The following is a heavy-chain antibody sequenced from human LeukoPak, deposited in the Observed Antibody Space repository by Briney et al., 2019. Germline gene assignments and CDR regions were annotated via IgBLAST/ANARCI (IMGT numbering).Heavy chain of an antibody. D-gene: IGHD1-14*01. V-gene: IGHV4-59*01. CDR3: ARANQRKSATGYYYYYGLDV. J-gene: IGHJ6*02. CDR1: GGSISSYY. Sequence: SETLSLTCTVSGGSISSYYWSWIRQPPGKGLEWIGYIYYSGSTDYNPSLKSRVTISVDTSKNQVSLNLSSVTAADTAVYYCARANQRKSATGYYYYYGLDVWGQGTTVTVSS. CDR2: IYYSGST.